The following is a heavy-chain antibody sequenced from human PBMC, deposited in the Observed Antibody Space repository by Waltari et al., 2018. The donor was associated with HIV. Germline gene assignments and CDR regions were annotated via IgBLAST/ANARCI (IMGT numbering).Heavy chain of an antibody. CDR3: ARSNSYSGYDWDDY. CDR1: GFTFSSYA. V-gene: IGHV3-30*04. CDR2: ISYDGSNK. J-gene: IGHJ4*02. D-gene: IGHD5-12*01. Sequence: QVQLVESGGGVVQPGRSLRLSCAASGFTFSSYAMHWVRQAPGKGLEWVAVISYDGSNKYYADSVKGRFTISRDNSKNTLYLQMNSLRAEDTAVYYCARSNSYSGYDWDDYWGQGTLVTVSS.